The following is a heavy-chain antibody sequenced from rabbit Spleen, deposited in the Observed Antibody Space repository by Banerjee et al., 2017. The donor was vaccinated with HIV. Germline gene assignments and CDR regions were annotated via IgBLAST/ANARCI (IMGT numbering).Heavy chain of an antibody. J-gene: IGHJ4*01. CDR3: ARAGYSINNGAGGSYFAL. D-gene: IGHD8-1*01. CDR2: IYTGSSGST. CDR1: GFSFSNSYW. V-gene: IGHV1S45*01. Sequence: QEQLEESGGDLVKPEGSLTLTCTASGFSFSNSYWMCWVRQAPGKGLEWIGSIYTGSSGSTYYASWAKGRFTVSKTSSTTVTLQMTSLTAADTATYFCARAGYSINNGAGGSYFALWGPGTLVTVS.